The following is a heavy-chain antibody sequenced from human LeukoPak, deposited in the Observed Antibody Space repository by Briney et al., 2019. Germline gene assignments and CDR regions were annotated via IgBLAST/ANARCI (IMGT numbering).Heavy chain of an antibody. J-gene: IGHJ4*02. V-gene: IGHV5-51*01. D-gene: IGHD3-3*01. CDR1: GYSFTSYW. CDR3: ARGYYDFWSGSLYYFDN. CDR2: IYPGDSDT. Sequence: GESLKISCKGSGYSFTSYWIGWVRQMPGKGPERMGIIYPGDSDTRYSPSFQGQVTISADKSISTAYLQWSSLKASDTAMYYCARGYYDFWSGSLYYFDNWGQGTLVTVSS.